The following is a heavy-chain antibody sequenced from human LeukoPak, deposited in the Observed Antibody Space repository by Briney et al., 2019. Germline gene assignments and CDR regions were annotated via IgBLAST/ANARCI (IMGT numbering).Heavy chain of an antibody. J-gene: IGHJ4*02. CDR3: ARDLKCGGDCYPRAPLDY. CDR1: GFTFSSYS. D-gene: IGHD2-21*02. CDR2: ISSSSSYI. Sequence: PGGSLRLSCAASGFTFSSYSMNWVRQAPGKGLEWVSSISSSSSYIYYADSVKGRFTISRDNAKNSLYLQMNSLRAEDTAVYYCARDLKCGGDCYPRAPLDYWGQGTLVTVSS. V-gene: IGHV3-21*01.